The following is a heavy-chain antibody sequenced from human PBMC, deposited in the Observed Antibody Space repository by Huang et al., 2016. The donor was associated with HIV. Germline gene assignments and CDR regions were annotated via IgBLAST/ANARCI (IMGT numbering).Heavy chain of an antibody. CDR1: GYSFTDYD. V-gene: IGHV1-8*03. Sequence: QVQLVQSGAEVKKPGASVKVSCKGSGYSFTDYDINWVRQATGKGLEWMGGMNPVNGDTGYAQKFQGRVTFSRNTSVNTAYMELGSLRSDDTAVYYCARAGSGWALDAFDIWGQGTVVIVSS. CDR2: MNPVNGDT. CDR3: ARAGSGWALDAFDI. D-gene: IGHD6-19*01. J-gene: IGHJ3*02.